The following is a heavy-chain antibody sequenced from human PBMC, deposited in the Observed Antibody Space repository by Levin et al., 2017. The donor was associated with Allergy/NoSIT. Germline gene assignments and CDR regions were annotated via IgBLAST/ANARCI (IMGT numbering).Heavy chain of an antibody. CDR1: GGSISSYY. CDR3: ARRRDTFDI. CDR2: IYYSGST. V-gene: IGHV4-59*08. J-gene: IGHJ3*02. Sequence: SETLSLTCTVSGGSISSYYWSWIRQPPGKGLEWIGYIYYSGSTNYNASLKSRVTISVDTSKNQFSPKLSSVTAADTAVYYCARRRDTFDIWGQGTMVTVSS.